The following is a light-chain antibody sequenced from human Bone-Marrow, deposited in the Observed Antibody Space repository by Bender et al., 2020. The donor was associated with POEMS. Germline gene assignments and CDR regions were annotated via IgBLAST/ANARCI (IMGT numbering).Light chain of an antibody. Sequence: VLTQPPSVSVAPGQTARITCGGNSIESKSVHWYQQKPGQAPVLVVYEDTDRPSGIPERFSGSISGNTATLTITTVEAGDEADYYCQVWDSSRDLVVFGGGTELTVL. V-gene: IGLV3-21*02. CDR3: QVWDSSRDLVV. CDR1: SIESKS. J-gene: IGLJ2*01. CDR2: EDT.